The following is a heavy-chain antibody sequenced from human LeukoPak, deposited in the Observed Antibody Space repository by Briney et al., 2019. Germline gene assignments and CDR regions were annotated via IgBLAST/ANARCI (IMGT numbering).Heavy chain of an antibody. Sequence: GGSLRLSCAASGFTFSSYEMNWVRQAPGKGLEWVSYISSSGSTIYYADSVKGRFTISRDNAKNSLYLQMNSLRAEDTAVYYCASRESSGWDYWGQGTLVTVSS. CDR2: ISSSGSTI. V-gene: IGHV3-48*03. CDR1: GFTFSSYE. D-gene: IGHD6-19*01. J-gene: IGHJ4*02. CDR3: ASRESSGWDY.